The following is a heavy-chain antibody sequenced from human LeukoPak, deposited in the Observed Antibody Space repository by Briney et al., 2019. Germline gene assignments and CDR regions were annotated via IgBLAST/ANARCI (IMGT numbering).Heavy chain of an antibody. V-gene: IGHV3-30-3*01. D-gene: IGHD5-12*01. CDR3: ARGALNIVATAALYFDY. Sequence: PGRSLRLSCAASGFTFSSYAMHWVRQAPGKGLGWVAVISYDGSNKYYADSVKGRFTISRDNSKNTLYLQMNSLRAEDTAVYYCARGALNIVATAALYFDYWGQGTLVTVSS. CDR1: GFTFSSYA. J-gene: IGHJ4*02. CDR2: ISYDGSNK.